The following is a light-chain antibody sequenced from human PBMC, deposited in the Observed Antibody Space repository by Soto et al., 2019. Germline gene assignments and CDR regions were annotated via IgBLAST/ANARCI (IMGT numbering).Light chain of an antibody. V-gene: IGKV3-15*01. CDR3: QQYNYWPYT. CDR1: QSVSSN. J-gene: IGKJ2*01. CDR2: GAS. Sequence: EIVMTQSTATLSVSPGERAALSCRASQSVSSNFAWYQQKPGQAPRLLIYGASTRATGIPARFSGSGSGTEFTLTIISRQSEDFAVYFCQQYNYWPYTFGQGTKLEIK.